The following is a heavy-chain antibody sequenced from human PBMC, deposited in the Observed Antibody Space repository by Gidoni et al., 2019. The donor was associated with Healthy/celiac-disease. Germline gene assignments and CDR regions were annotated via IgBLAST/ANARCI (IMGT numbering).Heavy chain of an antibody. CDR2: IGTAGDP. CDR1: GLTFSSYD. CDR3: ARAGAAAGTGYYGMDV. V-gene: IGHV3-13*05. J-gene: IGHJ6*02. Sequence: EVQLVESGGGLVQPGWSLRLSCAASGLTFSSYDMHWVRHATGKGLEWVSAIGTAGDPYYPGSVKGRFTISRENAKNSLYLQMNSLRAGDTAVYYCARAGAAAGTGYYGMDVWGQGTTVTVS. D-gene: IGHD6-13*01.